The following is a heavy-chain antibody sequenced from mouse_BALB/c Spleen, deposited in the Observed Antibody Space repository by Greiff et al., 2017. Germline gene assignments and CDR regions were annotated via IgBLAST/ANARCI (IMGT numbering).Heavy chain of an antibody. Sequence: EVKVVESGGGLVKPGGSLKLSCAASGFAFSSYDMSWVRQTPEKRLEWVAYISSGGGSTYYPDTVKGRFTISRDNAKNTLYLQMSSLKSEDTAMYYCARQDLDFDYWGQGTTLTVSS. CDR2: ISSGGGST. CDR1: GFAFSSYD. J-gene: IGHJ2*01. CDR3: ARQDLDFDY. V-gene: IGHV5-12-1*01.